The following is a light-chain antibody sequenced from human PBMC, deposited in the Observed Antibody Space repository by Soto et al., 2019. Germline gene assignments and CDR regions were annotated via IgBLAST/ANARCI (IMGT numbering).Light chain of an antibody. CDR3: QTWGSGIVV. CDR2: LNSDGSH. J-gene: IGLJ2*01. Sequence: QLVLTQSPSASASLGASVKLTCTLSSGHSNYAIAWHQQQSEKGPRYLMKLNSDGSHSKGDGIPDRFSGSSSGAERYLAISSLPSEEEADYYCQTWGSGIVVFGGGTKLTVL. CDR1: SGHSNYA. V-gene: IGLV4-69*01.